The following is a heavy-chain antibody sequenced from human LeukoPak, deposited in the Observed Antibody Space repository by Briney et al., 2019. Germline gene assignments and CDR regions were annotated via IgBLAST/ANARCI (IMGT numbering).Heavy chain of an antibody. J-gene: IGHJ3*02. Sequence: GGSLRLSCAASGFTFSSYAMSWVRQAPGKGLEWVSVIYSGGSTYYADSVKGRFTISRDNSKNTLYLQMNSLRAEDTAVYYCARDPFYDFWSGYYNGDAFDIWGQGTMVTVSS. CDR3: ARDPFYDFWSGYYNGDAFDI. CDR1: GFTFSSYA. V-gene: IGHV3-66*01. D-gene: IGHD3-3*01. CDR2: IYSGGST.